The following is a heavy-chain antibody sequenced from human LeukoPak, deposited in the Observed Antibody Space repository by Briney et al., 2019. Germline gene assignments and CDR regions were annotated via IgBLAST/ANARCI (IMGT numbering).Heavy chain of an antibody. J-gene: IGHJ5*02. D-gene: IGHD4-17*01. CDR1: GFTVSSNY. CDR3: ARDRGTVTTCTDWFDP. CDR2: IYSGGST. V-gene: IGHV3-66*01. Sequence: PGGSLRLSCAASGFTVSSNYMSWVRQAPGKGLEWVSVIYSGGSTYYADSVKGRFTISRDNSKNTLYLQMNSLRAEDTAVYYCARDRGTVTTCTDWFDPWGQGTLVTVSS.